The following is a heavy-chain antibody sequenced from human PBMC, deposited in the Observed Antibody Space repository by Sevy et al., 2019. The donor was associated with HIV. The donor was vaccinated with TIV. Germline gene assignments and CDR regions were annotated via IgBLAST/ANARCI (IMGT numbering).Heavy chain of an antibody. Sequence: GGSLRLSCAASGFTFSSYSMNWVRQAPGKGPEWVSYISSSSSTIYYADSVKGRFTISRDNAKNSLYLQMNSLRDEDTAVYYCARDHNPYYYDSSGYYGYWGQGTLVTVSS. CDR2: ISSSSSTI. V-gene: IGHV3-48*02. CDR1: GFTFSSYS. D-gene: IGHD3-22*01. CDR3: ARDHNPYYYDSSGYYGY. J-gene: IGHJ4*02.